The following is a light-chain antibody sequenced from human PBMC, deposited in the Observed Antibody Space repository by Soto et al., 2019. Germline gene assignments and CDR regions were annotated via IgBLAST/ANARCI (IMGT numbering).Light chain of an antibody. CDR2: DIR. CDR1: SSDVVDYNY. Sequence: QSALTQPRSVSGSPGQSVTISCTGTSSDVVDYNYVSWYQQHPDKAPKLMIYDIRRRPSGVPDRFSGSKSGNTASLTISGLQADDEADYCCCSYAGGYTYVFGTGTKLTVL. J-gene: IGLJ1*01. CDR3: CSYAGGYTYV. V-gene: IGLV2-11*01.